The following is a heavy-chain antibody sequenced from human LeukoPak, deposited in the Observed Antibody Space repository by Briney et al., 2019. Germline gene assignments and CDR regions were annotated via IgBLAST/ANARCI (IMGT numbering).Heavy chain of an antibody. D-gene: IGHD1-26*01. V-gene: IGHV3-23*01. CDR2: ISGSGTST. Sequence: GGSLRLSCAASGFTFSSYAMRWLRQAPGKGLEWVSTISGSGTSTYYADFGKGRFTISRDIIKSTLYLQMDSLRADDTAVYYCAKDWWDEWGQGTLVTVSS. CDR3: AKDWWDE. J-gene: IGHJ4*02. CDR1: GFTFSSYA.